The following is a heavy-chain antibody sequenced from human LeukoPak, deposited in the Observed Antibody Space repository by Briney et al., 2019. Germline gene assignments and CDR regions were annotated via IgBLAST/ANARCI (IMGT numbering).Heavy chain of an antibody. Sequence: GGSLRLSCATSGFTFSTFWMHWVRQAPGKGLVWVSRINHDGSSTNYADSVKGRFTISRDNAKNSLYLQMNSLRAEDTAVYYCARAPRYCTNGVCYVSYFDYWGQGTLVTVSS. CDR2: INHDGSST. CDR1: GFTFSTFW. V-gene: IGHV3-74*01. CDR3: ARAPRYCTNGVCYVSYFDY. D-gene: IGHD2-8*01. J-gene: IGHJ4*02.